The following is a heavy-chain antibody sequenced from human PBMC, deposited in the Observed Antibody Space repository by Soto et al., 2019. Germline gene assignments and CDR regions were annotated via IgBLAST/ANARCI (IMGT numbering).Heavy chain of an antibody. CDR2: ISYDASNK. CDR3: AKDRAAGGSPFDF. V-gene: IGHV3-30*18. D-gene: IGHD2-15*01. CDR1: GFTFTNYG. J-gene: IGHJ4*02. Sequence: QVQLVESGGGVVQPGKSLRLSCAASGFTFTNYGMLWVRQAPGRGLEWLAIISYDASNKYYADSVKGRFTISRDNSKNTFYLQMNSLRAEDTAGYYCAKDRAAGGSPFDFWGLGAQVTVSS.